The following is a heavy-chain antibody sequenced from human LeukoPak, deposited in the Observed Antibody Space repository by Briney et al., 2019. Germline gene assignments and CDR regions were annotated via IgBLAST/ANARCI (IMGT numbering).Heavy chain of an antibody. Sequence: GGSLRLSCAASRFTFSSYAMTWVRQAPGKGLEWVSAISGSGDSTYYADSVTGRLIISRDNSKNTLYLQMNSLRAEDTALYYCARHYHDSSGYYHFEYWGQGTLVTVSS. D-gene: IGHD3-22*01. V-gene: IGHV3-23*01. CDR1: RFTFSSYA. CDR3: ARHYHDSSGYYHFEY. CDR2: ISGSGDST. J-gene: IGHJ4*02.